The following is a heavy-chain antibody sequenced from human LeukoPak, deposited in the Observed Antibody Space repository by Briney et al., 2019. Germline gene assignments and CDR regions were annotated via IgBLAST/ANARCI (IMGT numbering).Heavy chain of an antibody. CDR1: GGSFSGYY. CDR2: INHSGST. J-gene: IGHJ3*01. CDR3: ARYPRTRNYYDSSGYLGH. V-gene: IGHV4-34*01. D-gene: IGHD3-22*01. Sequence: SETLSLTCAVYGGSFSGYYWSWIRQPPGKGLEWIGEINHSGSTNYNPSLKSRVTISVDTSKNQFSLKLSSVTAADTAVYYCARYPRTRNYYDSSGYLGHRGQGTMVTVSS.